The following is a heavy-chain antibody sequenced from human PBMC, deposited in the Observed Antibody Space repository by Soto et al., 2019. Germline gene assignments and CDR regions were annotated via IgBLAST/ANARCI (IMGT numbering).Heavy chain of an antibody. CDR2: IYWDDDK. J-gene: IGHJ2*01. CDR1: GFSLSTSGVS. CDR3: ARRRGRISTTSEGYYWYFDL. V-gene: IGHV2-5*02. Sequence: QITLKESGPTLVRPTQTLTLTCTFSGFSLSTSGVSVGWIRQPPGKALEWLALIYWDDDKRYSPSLKSRLTITKDTSKNQVVLTMTNMDPVDTATYYCARRRGRISTTSEGYYWYFDLWGRGTLVTVSS. D-gene: IGHD2-2*01.